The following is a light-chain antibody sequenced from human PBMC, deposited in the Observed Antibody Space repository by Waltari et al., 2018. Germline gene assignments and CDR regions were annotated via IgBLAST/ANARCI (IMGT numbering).Light chain of an antibody. CDR2: EYS. CDR1: SSDVGNYNL. V-gene: IGLV2-23*01. Sequence: QSALTQPASVSGSPGQSITISCTGTSSDVGNYNLVSWYQQHPGKAPKLMIYEYSQRTSGVATRFSGSKSGNTASLTISGLQPEDETDYYCCSYAGHSTYVFGTGTKVTVL. CDR3: CSYAGHSTYV. J-gene: IGLJ1*01.